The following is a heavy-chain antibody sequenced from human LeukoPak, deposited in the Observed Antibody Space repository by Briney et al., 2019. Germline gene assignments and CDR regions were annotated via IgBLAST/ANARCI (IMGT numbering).Heavy chain of an antibody. CDR1: GYTFTSYD. J-gene: IGHJ3*02. CDR3: ARKGLLWFGELLSDHDAFDI. Sequence: GALVKVSCKASGYTFTSYDINWVRQATGQGLEWMGWMNPNSGNTGYAQKFQGRVTMTRNTSISTAYMELSSLRSEDTAVYYCARKGLLWFGELLSDHDAFDIWGQGTMVAVSS. D-gene: IGHD3-10*01. V-gene: IGHV1-8*02. CDR2: MNPNSGNT.